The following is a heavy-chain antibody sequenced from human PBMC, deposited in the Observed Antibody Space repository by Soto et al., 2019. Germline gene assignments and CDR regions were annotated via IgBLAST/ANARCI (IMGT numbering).Heavy chain of an antibody. Sequence: PSETLSLTCTVSGVSITSYKWSWIRQSPGKGLEWIAYMYSSGSSSHNPSLKSRVTISVDTSRNQYSLQLNSATAADTAVYYCAREWSAFDYWGQGILVTVSS. CDR1: GVSITSYK. V-gene: IGHV4-59*01. CDR2: MYSSGSS. CDR3: AREWSAFDY. J-gene: IGHJ4*02. D-gene: IGHD2-15*01.